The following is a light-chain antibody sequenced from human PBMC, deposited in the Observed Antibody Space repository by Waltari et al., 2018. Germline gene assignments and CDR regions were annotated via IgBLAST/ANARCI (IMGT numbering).Light chain of an antibody. CDR2: AAS. CDR1: QSISSY. CDR3: QQSYRTPPYT. Sequence: DIQMTQSPSSLSASVGDRVTITCRASQSISSYLNWYQQKPGKAPKLLIYAASSLQSGVPSRFSGSGSGTDVTLTISSLQPEEFATYYCQQSYRTPPYTFGQGTKLEIK. J-gene: IGKJ2*01. V-gene: IGKV1-39*01.